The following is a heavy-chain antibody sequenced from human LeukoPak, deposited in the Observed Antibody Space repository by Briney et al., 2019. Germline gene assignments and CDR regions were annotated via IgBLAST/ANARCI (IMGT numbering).Heavy chain of an antibody. Sequence: SETLSLTCTVSGGSISSYYWSWIRQPPGRGLEWIGYIYYSGSTNYNPSLKSRVTISVDTSKNQFSLTLSSVTAADTAVYYCARGRDFWERDDWGQGTLVTFSS. CDR2: IYYSGST. CDR3: ARGRDFWERDD. J-gene: IGHJ4*02. D-gene: IGHD3-3*01. CDR1: GGSISSYY. V-gene: IGHV4-59*01.